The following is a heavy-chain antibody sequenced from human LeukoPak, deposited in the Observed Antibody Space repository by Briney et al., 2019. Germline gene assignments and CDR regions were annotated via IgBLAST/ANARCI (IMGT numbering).Heavy chain of an antibody. J-gene: IGHJ4*02. CDR2: ISSSGSTV. CDR3: ARSHRTDY. V-gene: IGHV3-48*03. Sequence: GGSLRLSCAASGFSFSSYEMTWVRQAPGKGLEWLSYISSSGSTVHYADSVQGRFTTSRDNAKNSLYLQMNSLRAEDTAVYYCARSHRTDYWGQGTLLTVSS. CDR1: GFSFSSYE.